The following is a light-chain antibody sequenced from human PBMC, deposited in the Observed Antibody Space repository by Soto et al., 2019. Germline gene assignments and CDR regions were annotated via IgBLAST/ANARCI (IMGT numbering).Light chain of an antibody. CDR3: QQYIRWPLT. CDR1: QSVSSN. J-gene: IGKJ4*01. V-gene: IGKV3-15*01. Sequence: EIVMTQSPATLSVSPGERATLSCRASQSVSSNLAWYQQKPGQAPSLLIYGASTRATGTPARFSGSGPGTEFTLTISSLQSEDFAVYYCQQYIRWPLTFGGGTKVDNK. CDR2: GAS.